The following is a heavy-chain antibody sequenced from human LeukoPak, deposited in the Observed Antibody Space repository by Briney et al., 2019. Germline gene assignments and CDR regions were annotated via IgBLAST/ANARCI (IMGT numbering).Heavy chain of an antibody. CDR3: VRTPPNWGADY. V-gene: IGHV1-8*01. D-gene: IGHD7-27*01. CDR1: GYTFTSCD. J-gene: IGHJ4*02. CDR2: MSPKSGNT. Sequence: ASVKVSCKASGYTFTSCDINWVRQATGQGLEWMGWMSPKSGNTGYAQKFQGRVTMTSNTAISTAYMELSSLRSEDTAVYYCVRTPPNWGADYWGQGTLVTVSS.